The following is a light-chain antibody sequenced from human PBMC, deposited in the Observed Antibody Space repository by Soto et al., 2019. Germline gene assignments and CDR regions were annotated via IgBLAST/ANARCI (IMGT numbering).Light chain of an antibody. V-gene: IGKV3-15*01. CDR1: ESVHRN. J-gene: IGKJ3*01. Sequence: EMVMTQSPATLSVSPGERVTLSCRASESVHRNLAWYQQKPGQGPSLLIYYASTRATGVPDRFTGSGPGTEFPLTISGLQSEDSGLYQCQHYSNWPPTFGPGTKVEIK. CDR2: YAS. CDR3: QHYSNWPPT.